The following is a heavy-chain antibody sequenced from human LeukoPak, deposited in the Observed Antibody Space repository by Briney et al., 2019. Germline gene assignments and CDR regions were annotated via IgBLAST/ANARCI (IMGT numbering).Heavy chain of an antibody. Sequence: GGSLRLSCAASGFTFSDYGMNWVRQSPGKGLEWVSAISDSDDTTDYADSVKGRFTISRDNSKNTLYLQMNSLRATDTAVYYCAKEGRTTWYRGWFDSWGRGTLVIVSS. V-gene: IGHV3-23*01. CDR1: GFTFSDYG. D-gene: IGHD6-13*01. CDR3: AKEGRTTWYRGWFDS. J-gene: IGHJ5*01. CDR2: ISDSDDTT.